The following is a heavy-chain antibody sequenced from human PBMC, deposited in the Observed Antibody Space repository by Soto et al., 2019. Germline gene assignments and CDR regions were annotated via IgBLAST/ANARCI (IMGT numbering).Heavy chain of an antibody. V-gene: IGHV3-23*01. J-gene: IGHJ4*02. D-gene: IGHD5-18*01. Sequence: SLRLSCAASGFTFTSYAMSWVRLTPGKGLEWVSAISGSGSNTFYADSVRGRFTISRDNSKNTVFLQMNNLRAEDTAVYFCARDRDTFDYWGQGNRVTVSS. CDR3: ARDRDTFDY. CDR1: GFTFTSYA. CDR2: ISGSGSNT.